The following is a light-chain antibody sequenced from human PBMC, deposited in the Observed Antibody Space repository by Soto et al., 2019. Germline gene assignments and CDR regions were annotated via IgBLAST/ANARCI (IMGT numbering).Light chain of an antibody. V-gene: IGKV1-5*03. J-gene: IGKJ1*01. CDR1: QSISSW. Sequence: DIQMTQSPSTLSASVGDRVTITCRASQSISSWLAWYQQKPGKAPKLLIYKASSLKSGVPSRFSGSGSGTEFTLTVSSLQPDDVATYYCQQYYSYSTFGQGTKVEI. CDR2: KAS. CDR3: QQYYSYST.